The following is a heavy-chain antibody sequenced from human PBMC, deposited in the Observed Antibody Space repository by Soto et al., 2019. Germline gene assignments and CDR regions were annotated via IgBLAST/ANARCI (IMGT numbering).Heavy chain of an antibody. Sequence: PSETLSLTCSVSGGSISNYYWAWIRQPPGKGLEWIGYIYYGGSTYDNPSLKGRVAISVDKSKNQFSLKLSSMTAADTAFYYCARVGGDWGHGTLVTDSS. CDR1: GGSISNYY. D-gene: IGHD1-26*01. CDR3: ARVGGD. CDR2: IYYGGST. V-gene: IGHV4-59*01. J-gene: IGHJ4*01.